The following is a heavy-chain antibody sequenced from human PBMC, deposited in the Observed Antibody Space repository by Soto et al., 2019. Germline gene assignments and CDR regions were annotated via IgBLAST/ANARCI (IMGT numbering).Heavy chain of an antibody. CDR1: GGSISSVGYY. D-gene: IGHD3-9*01. Sequence: SETLSLTCTVSGGSISSVGYYWSCIRQHPGKGLEWIGYIYYSGSTYYNPSLKSRVTISVDTSKNQFSLKLSSVTAADTAVYYCARDGGSGLRYFDWLSRGDYYYYYMDVWGKGTTVT. J-gene: IGHJ6*03. V-gene: IGHV4-31*03. CDR3: ARDGGSGLRYFDWLSRGDYYYYYMDV. CDR2: IYYSGST.